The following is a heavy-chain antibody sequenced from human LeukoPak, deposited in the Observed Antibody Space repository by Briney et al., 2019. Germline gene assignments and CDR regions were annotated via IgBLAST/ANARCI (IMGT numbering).Heavy chain of an antibody. J-gene: IGHJ6*02. V-gene: IGHV3-15*01. Sequence: PGGSLRLSCAASGFTFNNAWMNWVRQAPGKGLEWVGRIKRKTDGGTTDYAAPVKGRFTISRDDSKNTLYLQMNSLKTEDTAVYYCTTGIAAAGTVRQYYYGMDVWGQGTTVTVSS. CDR3: TTGIAAAGTVRQYYYGMDV. CDR2: IKRKTDGGTT. D-gene: IGHD6-13*01. CDR1: GFTFNNAW.